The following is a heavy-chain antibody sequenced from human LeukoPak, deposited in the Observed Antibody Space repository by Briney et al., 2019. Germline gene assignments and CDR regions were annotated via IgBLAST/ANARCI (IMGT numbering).Heavy chain of an antibody. J-gene: IGHJ4*02. Sequence: PSETLSLTCTVSGGSISSGSYYWSWIRQPAGKGLEWIGRIYTSGSTNYNPSLKSRVTISVDTSKNQFSLKLSSVTAADTAVYYCARLSMVRGSIDYWGQGTLVTVSS. CDR3: ARLSMVRGSIDY. V-gene: IGHV4-61*02. CDR1: GGSISSGSYY. CDR2: IYTSGST. D-gene: IGHD3-10*01.